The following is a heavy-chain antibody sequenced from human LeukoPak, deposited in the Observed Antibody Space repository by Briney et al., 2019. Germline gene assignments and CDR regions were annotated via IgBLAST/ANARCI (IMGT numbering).Heavy chain of an antibody. D-gene: IGHD2-8*02. Sequence: SETLSLTCTVSGDSISSGSYYWSWIRQPAGKGLEWIGRVYTRGTTSYNPSLKSRVTISVDTSKNQFSLRLSSVTAADTAVYYCARGYWFYFDYWGQGTLVTVSS. CDR1: GDSISSGSYY. CDR3: ARGYWFYFDY. V-gene: IGHV4-61*02. J-gene: IGHJ4*02. CDR2: VYTRGTT.